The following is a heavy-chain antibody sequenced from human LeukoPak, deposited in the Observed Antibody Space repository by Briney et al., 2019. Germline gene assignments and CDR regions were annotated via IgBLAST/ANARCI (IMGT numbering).Heavy chain of an antibody. CDR1: GYTLTELS. CDR3: ATDYYDFWSGYLPPFDP. D-gene: IGHD3-3*01. Sequence: SVKVSCKVSGYTLTELSMHWVRQAPGKGLEWMGGFDPEDGETIYAQKFQGRVTMTEDTSTDTACMELSSLRSEDTAVYYCATDYYDFWSGYLPPFDPWGQGTLVTVSS. CDR2: FDPEDGET. J-gene: IGHJ5*02. V-gene: IGHV1-24*01.